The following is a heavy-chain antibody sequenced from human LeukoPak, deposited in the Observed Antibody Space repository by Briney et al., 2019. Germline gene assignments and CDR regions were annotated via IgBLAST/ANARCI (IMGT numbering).Heavy chain of an antibody. D-gene: IGHD1-1*01. V-gene: IGHV3-30*18. Sequence: GGSLRLSCAASGFTFSRYGMHWVRQAPGKRLEWVAAISYDGTNKYYADSVKGRFTISRDNSKNTLSLQMNSLRAEDTAVYYCAKDSSNWIPDAFDIWGQGTMVTVSS. CDR1: GFTFSRYG. CDR2: ISYDGTNK. CDR3: AKDSSNWIPDAFDI. J-gene: IGHJ3*02.